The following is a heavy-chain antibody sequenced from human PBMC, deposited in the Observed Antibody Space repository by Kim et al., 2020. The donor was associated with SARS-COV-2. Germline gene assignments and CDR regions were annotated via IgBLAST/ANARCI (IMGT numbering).Heavy chain of an antibody. J-gene: IGHJ4*02. CDR2: IHYSGSS. CDR1: GGSISSGNYY. D-gene: IGHD3-10*01. V-gene: IGHV4-30-4*01. CDR3: GSPFDY. Sequence: SETLSLTCTVSGGSISSGNYYWSWIRQPPGKGLEWIGYIHYSGSSYYNPSLKSRVIISPDTSKNQLSLRLSYVTGADTAVYGSGSPFDYWGQGTLVTVSS.